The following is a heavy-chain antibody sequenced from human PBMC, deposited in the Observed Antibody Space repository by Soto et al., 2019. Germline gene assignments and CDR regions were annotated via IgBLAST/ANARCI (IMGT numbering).Heavy chain of an antibody. V-gene: IGHV3-21*01. Sequence: GGSLRLSCAASGFTFSSYSMNWVRQAPGKGLEWVSSISSSSSYIYYADSVKGRFTISRDNAKNSLYLQMNSLRAEDTAVYYCARDQYRTRGGLFDPWGQGTLVTVS. CDR3: ARDQYRTRGGLFDP. CDR1: GFTFSSYS. J-gene: IGHJ5*02. D-gene: IGHD3-16*01. CDR2: ISSSSSYI.